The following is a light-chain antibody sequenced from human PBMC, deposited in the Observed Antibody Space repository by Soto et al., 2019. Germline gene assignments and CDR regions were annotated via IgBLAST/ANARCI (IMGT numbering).Light chain of an antibody. CDR3: QHFNSYP. CDR1: QGIASY. CDR2: AAS. Sequence: DIQLTQSPSFLSASVGDRVTITCRASQGIASYLAWYQQKPGKAPKVLIYAASTLQSGVPSRFSGSGSGTEFTLTICSLQPEDFATYYCQHFNSYPFGGWTKVDIK. J-gene: IGKJ4*01. V-gene: IGKV1-9*01.